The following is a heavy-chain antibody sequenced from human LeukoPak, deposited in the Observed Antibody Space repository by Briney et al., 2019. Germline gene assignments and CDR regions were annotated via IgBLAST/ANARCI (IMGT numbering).Heavy chain of an antibody. CDR1: GFTFSSYE. Sequence: PGGSLRLSCAASGFTFSSYEMSWVRQAPGKGLEWVSYISDTGTSIYYADSVKGRFTISRDNAKNSLYLQMNSLRAEDTAVYYCVRDHSGWSLDPWGQGTLVTVSS. CDR3: VRDHSGWSLDP. J-gene: IGHJ5*02. CDR2: ISDTGTSI. D-gene: IGHD6-19*01. V-gene: IGHV3-48*03.